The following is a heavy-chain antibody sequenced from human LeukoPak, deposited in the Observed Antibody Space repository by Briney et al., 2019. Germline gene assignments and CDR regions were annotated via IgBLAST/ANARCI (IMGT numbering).Heavy chain of an antibody. CDR1: GVSISNYY. CDR3: ARGLERGPYYYFYYMGV. J-gene: IGHJ6*03. Sequence: SETLSLTCTVSGVSISNYYWSWIRRPPGKGLEWIGYIYYSGSTNYNPSLKSRVTISVDTSKNQFSLKLSSVTAADTAVYYCARGLERGPYYYFYYMGVWGKGTTVTVSS. V-gene: IGHV4-59*01. CDR2: IYYSGST. D-gene: IGHD1-1*01.